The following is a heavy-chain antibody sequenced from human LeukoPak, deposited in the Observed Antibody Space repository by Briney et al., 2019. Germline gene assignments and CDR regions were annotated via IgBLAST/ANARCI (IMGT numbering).Heavy chain of an antibody. V-gene: IGHV3-30*18. CDR3: AKEGRYGEYLHY. CDR1: GFAFSNYG. CDR2: ISNDGSEK. J-gene: IGHJ4*02. Sequence: GGSLRLSCAASGFAFSNYGIYWVRQAPGKGLEWVTVISNDGSEKYSADSVKGRFSISRDNSKNTVYLQMDSLRPDDTAMYYRAKEGRYGEYLHYWGQGTLVTVSS. D-gene: IGHD4/OR15-4a*01.